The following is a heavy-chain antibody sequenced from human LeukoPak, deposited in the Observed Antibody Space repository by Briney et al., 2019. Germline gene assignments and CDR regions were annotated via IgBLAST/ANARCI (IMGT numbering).Heavy chain of an antibody. CDR3: ARATDDEFYLYYGMDV. J-gene: IGHJ6*01. Sequence: NPSETLSLTCAVYGGSFSGYYWTWIRQLPGKGLQWIGEISDSGSTNYNPSFKSRITMSVDTSKNQISLRLSSVIAADTAICYCARATDDEFYLYYGMDVWGQGTAVTVSS. V-gene: IGHV4-34*01. CDR2: ISDSGST. CDR1: GGSFSGYY. D-gene: IGHD2-8*01.